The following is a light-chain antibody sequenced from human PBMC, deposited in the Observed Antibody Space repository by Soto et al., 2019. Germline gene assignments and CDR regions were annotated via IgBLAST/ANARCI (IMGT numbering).Light chain of an antibody. V-gene: IGKV1-5*03. CDR3: QHYNSHSRT. CDR2: KAS. CDR1: QSISSW. Sequence: DIQMTQSPSTLSASVGDIVTITCRASQSISSWLAWYQQKPGKAPKLLIYKASSLESGVPLRFSGSGSGTEFTLTISSLQPDDFATYYCQHYNSHSRTFGQGTKV. J-gene: IGKJ1*01.